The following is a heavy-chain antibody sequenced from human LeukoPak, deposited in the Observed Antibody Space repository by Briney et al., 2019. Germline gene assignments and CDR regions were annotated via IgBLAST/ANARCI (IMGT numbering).Heavy chain of an antibody. Sequence: SETLSLTCTVSGGSVSSGGYYWSWIRQHPGKGMEWIGYIYYSGSTYYNPSLKSRFTISVDTSKNQFSLKLSAVTAADTAGFYCARQDVGSGCIDYWGQGTMVTVSS. CDR3: ARQDVGSGCIDY. J-gene: IGHJ4*02. CDR1: GGSVSSGGYY. V-gene: IGHV4-31*03. D-gene: IGHD6-19*01. CDR2: IYYSGST.